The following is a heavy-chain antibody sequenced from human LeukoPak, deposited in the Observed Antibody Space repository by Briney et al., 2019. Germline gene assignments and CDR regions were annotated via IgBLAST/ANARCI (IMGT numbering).Heavy chain of an antibody. J-gene: IGHJ6*02. CDR3: ARLEATDDGFYYHYGMDV. V-gene: IGHV1-2*02. CDR2: INPNSGGT. CDR1: GYTFTGYY. D-gene: IGHD3-3*01. Sequence: GASVKVSCKASGYTFTGYYMHWVRQAPGQGLEWMGWINPNSGGTNYAQKFQGRVTMTRDTSISTAYMELSRLRSDDTAVYYCARLEATDDGFYYHYGMDVWGQGTTVTVSS.